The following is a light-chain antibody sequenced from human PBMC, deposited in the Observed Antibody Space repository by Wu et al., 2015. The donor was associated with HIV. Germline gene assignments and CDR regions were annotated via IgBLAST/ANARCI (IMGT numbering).Light chain of an antibody. CDR1: QSVRSY. V-gene: IGKV3-11*01. CDR3: QQRTNWLLT. Sequence: LXCRASQSVRSYLAWFQQKSGQAPRLLIHDASNRATGIPARFSGSGSGTDFTLTISSLEPEDFAVYYCQQRTNWLLTFGGGTRVEIK. J-gene: IGKJ4*01. CDR2: DAS.